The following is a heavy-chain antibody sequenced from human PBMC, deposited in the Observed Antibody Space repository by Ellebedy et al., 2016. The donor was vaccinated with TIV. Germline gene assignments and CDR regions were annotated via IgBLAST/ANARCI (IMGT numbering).Heavy chain of an antibody. CDR2: ISGFNGDT. D-gene: IGHD2-21*02. V-gene: IGHV1-18*01. Sequence: ASVKVSCXVSGYTLTELSMHWVRQAPGQGLEWMGWISGFNGDTNFAQQFQGRVTLTTDTSTSTAYMELRSLRPDDTAVYFCARVLVTAQSDYWGQGTLVTVSS. CDR3: ARVLVTAQSDY. J-gene: IGHJ4*02. CDR1: GYTLTELS.